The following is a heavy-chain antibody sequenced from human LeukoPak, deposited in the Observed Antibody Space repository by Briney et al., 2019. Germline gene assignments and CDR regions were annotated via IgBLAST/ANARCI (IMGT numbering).Heavy chain of an antibody. CDR3: ARVSGSIVARSAWFDS. D-gene: IGHD6-6*01. Sequence: SETLSLTCTVSGGSISSYYWSWIRQPPGKGLEWIGYIYYSGSTNYNPSLKSRVTISVDTSKNQFSLKLSSVTAADTAVYYCARVSGSIVARSAWFDSWGQGTLVTVSS. CDR1: GGSISSYY. J-gene: IGHJ5*01. V-gene: IGHV4-59*01. CDR2: IYYSGST.